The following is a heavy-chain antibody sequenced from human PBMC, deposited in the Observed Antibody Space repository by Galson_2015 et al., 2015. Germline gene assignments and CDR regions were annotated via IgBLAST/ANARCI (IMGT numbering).Heavy chain of an antibody. V-gene: IGHV3-73*01. D-gene: IGHD4-17*01. J-gene: IGHJ6*02. CDR3: TRPPPYGDYVYYYGMDV. CDR2: IRSKANSYAT. Sequence: SLRLSCAASGFTFSGSAMHWVRQASGKGLEWVGRIRSKANSYATAYAASVKGRFTISRDDSKNTAYLQMNSLKTEDTAVYYCTRPPPYGDYVYYYGMDVWGQGTTVTVSS. CDR1: GFTFSGSA.